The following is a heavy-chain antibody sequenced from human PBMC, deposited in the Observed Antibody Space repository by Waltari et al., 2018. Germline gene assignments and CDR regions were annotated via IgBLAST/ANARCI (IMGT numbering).Heavy chain of an antibody. J-gene: IGHJ5*02. Sequence: EVQLVESGGGLVQPGGSLRLSCAAPASTFSTYNFNWVRQAPGRGLQWVSFISSSGDITYYTDSVKGRFTISRDIAKNSLYLQMNSLRVEDTAVYYCAREGSGFDPWGQGTLVTVSS. CDR1: ASTFSTYN. CDR3: AREGSGFDP. CDR2: ISSSGDIT. V-gene: IGHV3-48*01.